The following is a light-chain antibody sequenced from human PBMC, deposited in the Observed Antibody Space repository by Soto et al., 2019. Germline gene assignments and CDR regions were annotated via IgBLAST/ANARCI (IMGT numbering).Light chain of an antibody. V-gene: IGKV3-11*01. Sequence: EIVLTQSPDTLSVSPGERATISGRASQSVSSYLAWYQQKPGQAPRLLMYEASTRATGIPARFSGGGSGTDFTLTISSLEPEDFAVYYCQQRSDWPWTFGQGTKVDIK. CDR2: EAS. J-gene: IGKJ1*01. CDR3: QQRSDWPWT. CDR1: QSVSSY.